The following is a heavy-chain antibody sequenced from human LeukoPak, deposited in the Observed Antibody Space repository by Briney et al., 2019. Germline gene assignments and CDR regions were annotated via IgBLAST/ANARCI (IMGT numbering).Heavy chain of an antibody. J-gene: IGHJ4*02. CDR3: ARAFSGDCSSTSCFLDY. Sequence: SETLSLTCAVYGGSFSGCYWSWIRQPPGKGLEWIGEINHSGSTNYNPSLKSRVTISVDTSKNQFSLKLSSVTAADTAVYYCARAFSGDCSSTSCFLDYWGQGTLVTVSS. CDR1: GGSFSGCY. CDR2: INHSGST. V-gene: IGHV4-34*01. D-gene: IGHD2-2*01.